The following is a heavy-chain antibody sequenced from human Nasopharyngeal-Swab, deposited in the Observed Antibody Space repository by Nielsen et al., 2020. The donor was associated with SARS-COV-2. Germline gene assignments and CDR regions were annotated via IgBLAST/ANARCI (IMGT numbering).Heavy chain of an antibody. CDR1: GYTFTSYG. V-gene: IGHV1-18*01. J-gene: IGHJ6*02. CDR3: ARGHSSGWYDYYYYGMDV. Sequence: ASVNVSCKASGYTFTSYGISWVRQAPGQGLEWMGWISAYNGNTNYAQKLQGRVTMTTDTSTSTAYMELRSLRSDDTAVYYCARGHSSGWYDYYYYGMDVWGQGTTVTVSS. CDR2: ISAYNGNT. D-gene: IGHD6-19*01.